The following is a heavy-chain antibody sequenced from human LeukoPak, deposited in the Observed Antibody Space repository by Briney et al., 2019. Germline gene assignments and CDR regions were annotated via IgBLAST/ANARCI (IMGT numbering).Heavy chain of an antibody. J-gene: IGHJ6*02. Sequence: GGSLRLSCAASGFTFSSYSMNWVRQAPGKGLEWVSSISSSSYIYYADSVKGRFTISRDNAKNSLYLQMNSLRDEDTAVYYCARDSRGYSGYDPGYYYYYGMDVWGQGTTVTVSS. CDR1: GFTFSSYS. V-gene: IGHV3-21*01. CDR2: ISSSSYI. D-gene: IGHD5-12*01. CDR3: ARDSRGYSGYDPGYYYYYGMDV.